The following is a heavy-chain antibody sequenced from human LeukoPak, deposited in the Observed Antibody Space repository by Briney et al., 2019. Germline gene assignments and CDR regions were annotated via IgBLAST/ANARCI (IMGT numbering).Heavy chain of an antibody. Sequence: PGGSLRLSCAASGFTVSSNYMSWVRQAPGKGLEWVSVIYSGSSTYYADSVKGRFTISRDNSKNTLYLQMNSLRAEDTAVYYCARVDWNYAYYFDYWGQGTLVTVSS. CDR2: IYSGSST. J-gene: IGHJ4*02. V-gene: IGHV3-53*01. D-gene: IGHD1-7*01. CDR3: ARVDWNYAYYFDY. CDR1: GFTVSSNY.